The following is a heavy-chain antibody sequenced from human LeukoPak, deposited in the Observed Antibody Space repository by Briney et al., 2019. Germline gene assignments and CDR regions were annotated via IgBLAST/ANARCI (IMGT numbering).Heavy chain of an antibody. CDR3: AKDIGYCTNGVCYYYYGMDV. D-gene: IGHD2-8*01. CDR2: ISWNSGSI. CDR1: GFTFDDYA. Sequence: GGSLRLSCAASGFTFDDYAMHWVRQAPGKGLEWVSGISWNSGSIGYADSVKGRFTISRDNAKNSLYLQMNSLRAEDTALYYCAKDIGYCTNGVCYYYYGMDVWSQGTTVTVSS. V-gene: IGHV3-9*01. J-gene: IGHJ6*02.